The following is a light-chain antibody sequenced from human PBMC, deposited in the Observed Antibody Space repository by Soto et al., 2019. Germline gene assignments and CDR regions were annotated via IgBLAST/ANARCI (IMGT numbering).Light chain of an antibody. Sequence: EIVLTQSPATLSLSPGERATLSCRASQSVSSYLAWYQQKPGQAPRLLIYDVSNRATGIPARSSGSGSGTDFTLTISSLEPEDFAVYYCQQRSNWPPSLTFGGGTKVEIK. CDR3: QQRSNWPPSLT. V-gene: IGKV3-11*01. CDR2: DVS. CDR1: QSVSSY. J-gene: IGKJ4*01.